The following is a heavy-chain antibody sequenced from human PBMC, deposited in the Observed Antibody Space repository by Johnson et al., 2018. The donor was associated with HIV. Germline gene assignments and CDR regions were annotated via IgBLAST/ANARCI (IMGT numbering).Heavy chain of an antibody. CDR2: ISYDGSNK. V-gene: IGHV3-30*18. J-gene: IGHJ3*02. CDR3: AKVLGYSSSSRDAFDI. D-gene: IGHD6-6*01. Sequence: QVQLVESGGGVVQPGRSLRLSCAASGFTFSSYGMHWVRQAPGKGLEWVAVISYDGSNKYYADSVKGRLIMSRDNSKNTLYLQMNSLRAEDTAVYYCAKVLGYSSSSRDAFDIWGQGTMVTVSS. CDR1: GFTFSSYG.